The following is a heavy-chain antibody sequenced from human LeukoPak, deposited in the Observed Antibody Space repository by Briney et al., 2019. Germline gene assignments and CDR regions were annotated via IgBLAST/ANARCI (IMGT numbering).Heavy chain of an antibody. CDR3: ARDKDYDILTGYYRDDAFDI. CDR2: FYSGGST. Sequence: GGSLRLSCAASGFTVSNNYMSWVRQAPGKGLEWVSVFYSGGSTYYADSVKGRFIISRHNSKNTVYLQMNSLRPADTAVYYCARDKDYDILTGYYRDDAFDIWGQGTMVTVSS. D-gene: IGHD3-9*01. V-gene: IGHV3-53*04. CDR1: GFTVSNNY. J-gene: IGHJ3*02.